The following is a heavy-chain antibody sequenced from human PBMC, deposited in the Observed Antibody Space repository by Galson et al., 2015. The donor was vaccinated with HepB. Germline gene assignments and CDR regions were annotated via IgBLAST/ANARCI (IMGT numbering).Heavy chain of an antibody. Sequence: QSGAEVKKPGESLKISCKGSGSSFTSYWIGWVRQMPGKGLEWMGIIYPGDSDTRYSPSFQGQVTISADKSISTAYLQWSSLKASDTAMYYCAGQGKPMVRGVTAFDIWGQGTMVTVSS. J-gene: IGHJ3*02. CDR2: IYPGDSDT. CDR1: GSSFTSYW. CDR3: AGQGKPMVRGVTAFDI. D-gene: IGHD3-10*01. V-gene: IGHV5-51*01.